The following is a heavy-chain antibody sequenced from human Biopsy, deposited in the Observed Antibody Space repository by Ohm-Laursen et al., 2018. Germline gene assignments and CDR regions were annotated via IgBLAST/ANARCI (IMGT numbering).Heavy chain of an antibody. J-gene: IGHJ4*02. Sequence: SVKVSCNASGYKFTSYGMSWVRQAPGQGFEWMGRISGYNGNTNYAQKFQGRITMTIDAATSTGYMDLKSLKSDDTAVYYCARIAAAGWDDYWGQGTLVTVSS. CDR3: ARIAAAGWDDY. D-gene: IGHD6-25*01. CDR2: ISGYNGNT. V-gene: IGHV1-18*01. CDR1: GYKFTSYG.